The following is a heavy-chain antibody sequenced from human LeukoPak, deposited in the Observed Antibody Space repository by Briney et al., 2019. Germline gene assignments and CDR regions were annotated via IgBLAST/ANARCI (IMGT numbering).Heavy chain of an antibody. Sequence: GASVNVSCKASGYTFTSYDINWVRQATGQGLEWIGWMNPNSGNTGYAQKFQGRVTMTRNTSISTAYMELSSLRSEDTAVYYCARADSGYDFPSYGMDVWGQGTTVTVSS. CDR3: ARADSGYDFPSYGMDV. V-gene: IGHV1-8*01. CDR1: GYTFTSYD. J-gene: IGHJ6*02. CDR2: MNPNSGNT. D-gene: IGHD5-12*01.